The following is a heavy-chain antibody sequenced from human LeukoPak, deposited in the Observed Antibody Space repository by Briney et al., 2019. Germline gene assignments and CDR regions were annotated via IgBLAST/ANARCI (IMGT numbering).Heavy chain of an antibody. CDR1: GFTFSSYW. Sequence: PGGSLRLSCAASGFTFSSYWMHWVRQAPGKGLVWVSRINSDVSSTSYADSVKGRFTSSRDNAKNTLYMQMNSLRAEDTAVYYCARGDIVVVPAAIATSDYYGMDVWGQGTTVTVSS. J-gene: IGHJ6*02. CDR3: ARGDIVVVPAAIATSDYYGMDV. D-gene: IGHD2-2*01. CDR2: INSDVSST. V-gene: IGHV3-74*01.